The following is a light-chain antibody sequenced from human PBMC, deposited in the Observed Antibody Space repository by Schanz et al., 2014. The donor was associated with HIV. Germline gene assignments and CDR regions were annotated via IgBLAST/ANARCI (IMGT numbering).Light chain of an antibody. J-gene: IGKJ1*01. Sequence: EIVLTQSPDTLSLSPGERATLSCRASQTVSSSSLAWYQQKPGQSPRLLLYGASRRAAGIPARFSGSGSGTEFTLTISSLQPEDFATYYCQQSYSTPWTFGQGTKVEIK. CDR1: QTVSSSS. CDR3: QQSYSTPWT. V-gene: IGKV3-20*01. CDR2: GAS.